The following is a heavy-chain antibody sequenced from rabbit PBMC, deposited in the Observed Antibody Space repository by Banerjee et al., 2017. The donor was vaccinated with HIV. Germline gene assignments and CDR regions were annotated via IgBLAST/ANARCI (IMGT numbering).Heavy chain of an antibody. CDR1: GIDFSSYS. CDR3: VRDVAGYAGYGYASRLDL. J-gene: IGHJ3*01. V-gene: IGHV1S7*01. D-gene: IGHD6-1*01. Sequence: QLVESGGGLVTLGGSLKLSCKASGIDFSSYSMSWVRQAPGKGLEWIGYIDPVFGDTYYASWVNGRFTISSHNAQNTLYLQLNSLTAADTATYFCVRDVAGYAGYGYASRLDLWGPGTLVTVS. CDR2: IDPVFGDT.